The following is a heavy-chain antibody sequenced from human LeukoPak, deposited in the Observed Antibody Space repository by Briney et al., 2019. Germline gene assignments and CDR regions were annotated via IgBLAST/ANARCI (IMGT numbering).Heavy chain of an antibody. Sequence: GGSLRLSCAASGFTFSSYWMSWVRQAPGKGLEWEANIKQDGSEKYYVDSVKGRFTVSRDNAKNSLYLQMNSLRAEDTAMYYCARDLILGCSGGSCEFDPWGQGTLVTVSS. CDR1: GFTFSSYW. V-gene: IGHV3-7*03. D-gene: IGHD2-15*01. J-gene: IGHJ5*02. CDR3: ARDLILGCSGGSCEFDP. CDR2: IKQDGSEK.